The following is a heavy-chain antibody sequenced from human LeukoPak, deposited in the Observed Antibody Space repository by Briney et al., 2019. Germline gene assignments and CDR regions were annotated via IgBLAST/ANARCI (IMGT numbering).Heavy chain of an antibody. Sequence: ASVKVSCKVSGYTLTELSMHWVRQAPGKGLEWMGGFDPEDGETIYAQKFQGRVTMTEDTSTDTAYMELSSLRSEDTAVYYCATIIARFMLYKKDFWSGYSRLDAFDIWGQGTMVTVSS. J-gene: IGHJ3*02. V-gene: IGHV1-24*01. D-gene: IGHD3-3*01. CDR3: ATIIARFMLYKKDFWSGYSRLDAFDI. CDR1: GYTLTELS. CDR2: FDPEDGET.